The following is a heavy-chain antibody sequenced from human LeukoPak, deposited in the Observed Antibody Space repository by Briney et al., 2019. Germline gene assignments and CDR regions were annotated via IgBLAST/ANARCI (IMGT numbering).Heavy chain of an antibody. CDR2: INHSGST. CDR1: GGSFSGYY. V-gene: IGHV4-34*01. Sequence: SETLSLTCAVYGGSFSGYYWSWIRQPPGKGLEWIGEINHSGSTNYNPSLKSRVTISVDTSKNQFSLKLSSVTAADTAVYYCARLSYRYYDILTGRVDYWGQGTLVTVSS. D-gene: IGHD3-9*01. CDR3: ARLSYRYYDILTGRVDY. J-gene: IGHJ4*02.